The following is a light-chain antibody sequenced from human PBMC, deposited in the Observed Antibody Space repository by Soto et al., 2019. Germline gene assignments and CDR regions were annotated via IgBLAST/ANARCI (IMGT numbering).Light chain of an antibody. CDR3: QQSYNTPL. J-gene: IGKJ1*01. Sequence: DIQMTQSPSSLSASVGDRVTITCRASQSISNHLNWYQQKPGKAPKLLIYAASSLQSGVPSRFSGSGFGTDFTLTISSLQPEDFAIYYCQQSYNTPLFGQGTKVDIK. V-gene: IGKV1-39*01. CDR2: AAS. CDR1: QSISNH.